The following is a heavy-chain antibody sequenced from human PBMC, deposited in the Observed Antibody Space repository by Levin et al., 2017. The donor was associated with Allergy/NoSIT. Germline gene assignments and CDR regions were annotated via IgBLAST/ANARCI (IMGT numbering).Heavy chain of an antibody. V-gene: IGHV3-48*02. CDR2: ISSAGTI. Sequence: HAGGSLRLSCAASGFTFSTFSMNWVRQSPGKGLECVSFISSAGTIHYADSVKGRFTISRDNAKNSLYLQMNSLRDEDTGVYYCARDTGSGYDSTAGPDYWGQGTLVTVSS. CDR3: ARDTGSGYDSTAGPDY. J-gene: IGHJ4*02. D-gene: IGHD5-12*01. CDR1: GFTFSTFS.